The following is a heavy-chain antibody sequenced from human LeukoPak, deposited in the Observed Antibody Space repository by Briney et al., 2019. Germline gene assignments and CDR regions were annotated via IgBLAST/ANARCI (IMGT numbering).Heavy chain of an antibody. CDR1: GGSISSGGYS. D-gene: IGHD1-26*01. CDR3: VRRTSESYSDY. Sequence: SETLSLTCAVSGGSISSGGYSWSWIRQPPGKGLEWIGSIYYSGSTYYNPSLKSRVTISVDTSKNQFSLKLNSVTATDTAVYYCVRRTSESYSDYWGQGTLVTVSS. CDR2: IYYSGST. J-gene: IGHJ4*02. V-gene: IGHV4-39*01.